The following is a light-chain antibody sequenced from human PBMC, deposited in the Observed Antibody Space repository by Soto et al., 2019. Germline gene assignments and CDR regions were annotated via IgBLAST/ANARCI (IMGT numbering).Light chain of an antibody. CDR2: ASS. J-gene: IGKJ4*01. CDR1: QGISSY. Sequence: DIQSTQSPSFLSASVGDRVTITCRASQGISSYLAWYQQKPRNAPKLLIYASSTLQSGVPSRFSGSGSGREFSLTISSLQPEDCATYYCQQLNSYPLTVGGGTKVDNK. CDR3: QQLNSYPLT. V-gene: IGKV1-9*01.